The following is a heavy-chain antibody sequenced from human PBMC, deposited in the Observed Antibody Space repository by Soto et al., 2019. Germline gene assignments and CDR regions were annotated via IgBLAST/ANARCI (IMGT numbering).Heavy chain of an antibody. CDR3: ARRIAAAGTRGAFDI. Sequence: SETLSLTCTVSGGSISSSSYYWGWIRQPPGRGLEWIGSIYYSGSTYYNPSLKSRVTISVDTSKNQFSLKLSSVTAADTAVYYCARRIAAAGTRGAFDIWGQGTMVTVSS. V-gene: IGHV4-39*01. CDR2: IYYSGST. D-gene: IGHD6-13*01. CDR1: GGSISSSSYY. J-gene: IGHJ3*02.